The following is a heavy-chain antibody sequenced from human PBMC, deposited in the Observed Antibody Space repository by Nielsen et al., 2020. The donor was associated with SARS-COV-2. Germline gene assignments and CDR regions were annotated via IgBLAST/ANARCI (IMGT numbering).Heavy chain of an antibody. CDR3: ARDGVLVATITGNYYYGMDV. Sequence: ASVKVSCKASGYTFTSYAMHWVRQAPGQRLEWMGWINAGNGNTKYSQKFQGRVTITRDTSASTAYMELSSLRSEDTAVYYCARDGVLVATITGNYYYGMDVWGQGTTVTVSS. J-gene: IGHJ6*02. D-gene: IGHD5-12*01. CDR2: INAGNGNT. CDR1: GYTFTSYA. V-gene: IGHV1-3*01.